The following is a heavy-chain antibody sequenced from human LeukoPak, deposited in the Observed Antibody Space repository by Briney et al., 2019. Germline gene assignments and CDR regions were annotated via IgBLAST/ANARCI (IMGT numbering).Heavy chain of an antibody. D-gene: IGHD3-22*01. J-gene: IGHJ4*02. CDR2: IKPNRGGT. V-gene: IGHV1-2*06. CDR1: GYTFTGYY. CDR3: ARLSTIGDSSGYFVN. Sequence: ASVKVSCKTSGYTFTGYYMHWVRQAPGQGLEWMGRIKPNRGGTNYAQKFQGRVTMTGDTSISTAYMELSSLRSDDTAVYYCARLSTIGDSSGYFVNWGQGTLVTVSS.